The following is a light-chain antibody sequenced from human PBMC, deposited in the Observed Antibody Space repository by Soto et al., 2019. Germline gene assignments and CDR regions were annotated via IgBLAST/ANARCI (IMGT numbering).Light chain of an antibody. Sequence: AIRMTQSPSSVSASTGDRVTITCRASQGISSYLAWYQQKPGKAPKLLIYDASSLESGVPSRFSGSGSGTEFTLTISSLQPDDFATYYCQQYNSYSPTFGQGTKVDIK. J-gene: IGKJ1*01. CDR2: DAS. CDR3: QQYNSYSPT. V-gene: IGKV1-8*01. CDR1: QGISSY.